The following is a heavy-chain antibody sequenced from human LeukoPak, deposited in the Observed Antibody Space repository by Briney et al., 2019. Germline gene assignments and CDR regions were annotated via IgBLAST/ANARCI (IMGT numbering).Heavy chain of an antibody. CDR3: ARDSEVRDGYNYGGGDYYYYGMDV. V-gene: IGHV1-46*01. D-gene: IGHD5-24*01. Sequence: GASVKVSCKASGYTFTSYYMHWVRQAPGQGLEWMGIINPSGGSTSYAQKFQGRVTMTRDTSTSTVYMELSSLRSEDTAVYYCARDSEVRDGYNYGGGDYYYYGMDVWGQGTTVTVSS. CDR2: INPSGGST. CDR1: GYTFTSYY. J-gene: IGHJ6*02.